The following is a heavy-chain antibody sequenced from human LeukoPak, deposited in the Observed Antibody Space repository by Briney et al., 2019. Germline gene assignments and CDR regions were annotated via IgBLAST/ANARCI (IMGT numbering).Heavy chain of an antibody. CDR3: ARAPLGYCSGGSCYDLDY. CDR1: GFTFSSYA. Sequence: PGGSLRLSCAASGFTFSSYAMSWVRQAPGKGLEWASVISITGGTTYYADSVKGRFTISRDNAKNSLYLQMNSLRAEDTAVYYCARAPLGYCSGGSCYDLDYWGQGTLVTVSS. J-gene: IGHJ4*02. CDR2: ISITGGTT. D-gene: IGHD2-15*01. V-gene: IGHV3-23*01.